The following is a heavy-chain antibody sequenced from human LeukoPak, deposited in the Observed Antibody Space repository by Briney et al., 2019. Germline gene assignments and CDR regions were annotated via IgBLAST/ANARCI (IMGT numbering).Heavy chain of an antibody. CDR2: MNPNSGNT. Sequence: GASVKVSCKASGYTFTSYDINWVRQATGQGLEWMGWMNPNSGNTGYAQKFQGRVTMTRNTSISTTYMELSSLRSEDTAVYYCARGPPITVTKEPLYYYYYYGMDVWGQGTTVTVSS. J-gene: IGHJ6*02. CDR3: ARGPPITVTKEPLYYYYYYGMDV. CDR1: GYTFTSYD. V-gene: IGHV1-8*01. D-gene: IGHD4-17*01.